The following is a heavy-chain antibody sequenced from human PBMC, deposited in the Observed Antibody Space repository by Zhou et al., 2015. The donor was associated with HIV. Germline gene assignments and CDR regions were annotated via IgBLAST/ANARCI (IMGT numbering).Heavy chain of an antibody. V-gene: IGHV1-69*09. J-gene: IGHJ4*02. CDR1: GGTFSNYA. CDR2: NIPNFGVS. Sequence: QVQLVQSGAEVKKPGSSVKVSCKASGGTFSNYAISWVRQAPGHGLEWVGRNIPNFGVSNYAQKFQGRVTITADKSTGTAYMELSSLRSGDTAVYYCAGHFLSDTRIRSRPWTWAQGTLVTVSS. D-gene: IGHD1-1*01. CDR3: AGHFLSDTRIRSRPWT.